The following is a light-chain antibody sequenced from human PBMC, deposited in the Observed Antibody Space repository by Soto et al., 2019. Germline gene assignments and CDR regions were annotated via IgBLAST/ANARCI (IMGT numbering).Light chain of an antibody. CDR3: SSYAGSNKV. CDR1: SSDVGGYNY. J-gene: IGLJ3*02. V-gene: IGLV2-8*01. Sequence: QSALTQPPSASGSPGQSVTISCTGTSSDVGGYNYVSWYQHHPGKAPKLMIYEVNKRPSGVPDRFSGSKSGNTASLTVSGLQAEEEAYYYCSSYAGSNKVFGGGTKVTVL. CDR2: EVN.